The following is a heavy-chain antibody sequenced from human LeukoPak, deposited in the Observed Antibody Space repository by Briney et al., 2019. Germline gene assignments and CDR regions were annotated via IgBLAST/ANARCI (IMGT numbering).Heavy chain of an antibody. Sequence: GESLRISCEGSGYSFTTYWISWVRQMPGKGLEWMGRIDPSDSYTNYSPSFQGHVTISADKSISTAYLQWRSLKASDTAMYYCARHVRWPFDYWGQGTLVTVSS. D-gene: IGHD4-23*01. CDR3: ARHVRWPFDY. CDR2: IDPSDSYT. J-gene: IGHJ4*02. V-gene: IGHV5-10-1*01. CDR1: GYSFTTYW.